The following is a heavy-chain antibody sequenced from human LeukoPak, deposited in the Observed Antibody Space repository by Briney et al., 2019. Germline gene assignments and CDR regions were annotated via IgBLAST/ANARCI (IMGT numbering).Heavy chain of an antibody. V-gene: IGHV3-21*01. CDR2: ISSSSSYI. Sequence: GGSLRLSCAASGFTFSSYSMNWVRQAPGKGLEWVSSISSSSSYIYYADSVKGRFTISRDDAKNSLYLQMNSLRAEDTAVYYCARVRREENILTGYSLYWGQGTLVTVSS. D-gene: IGHD3-9*01. CDR1: GFTFSSYS. J-gene: IGHJ4*02. CDR3: ARVRREENILTGYSLY.